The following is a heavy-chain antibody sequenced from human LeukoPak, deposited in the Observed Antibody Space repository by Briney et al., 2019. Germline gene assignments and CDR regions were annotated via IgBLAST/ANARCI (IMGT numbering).Heavy chain of an antibody. CDR3: ARQNSGSYSFDY. J-gene: IGHJ4*02. Sequence: SETLSLTCTVSGGAISSYYWSWIRQPPGKGLEWIGYIYYSGSTNYNPSLKSRVTISVDTSKNQFSLKLSSVTAADAAVYYCARQNSGSYSFDYWGQGTLVTVPS. V-gene: IGHV4-59*08. CDR2: IYYSGST. D-gene: IGHD1-26*01. CDR1: GGAISSYY.